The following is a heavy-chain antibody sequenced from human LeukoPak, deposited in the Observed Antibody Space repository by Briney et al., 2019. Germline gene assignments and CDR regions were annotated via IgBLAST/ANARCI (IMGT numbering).Heavy chain of an antibody. CDR2: ISGSGGST. CDR1: GFTFSSYA. V-gene: IGHV3-23*01. Sequence: GGSLRLSCAASGFTFSSYAMSWVRQAPGKGLEWGSAISGSGGSTYYADSVKGRFTISRDNSKNTLYLQMNSLRAEDTAVYYCAREFWSGYYTPLYYYYMDVWGKGTTVTVSS. D-gene: IGHD3-3*01. CDR3: AREFWSGYYTPLYYYYMDV. J-gene: IGHJ6*03.